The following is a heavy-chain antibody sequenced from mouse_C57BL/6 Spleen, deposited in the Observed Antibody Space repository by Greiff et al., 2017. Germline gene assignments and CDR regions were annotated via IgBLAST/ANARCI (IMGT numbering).Heavy chain of an antibody. J-gene: IGHJ1*03. CDR1: GYAFSSYW. CDR3: ARSRGLYYYGSSSHWYFDV. D-gene: IGHD1-1*01. V-gene: IGHV1-80*01. Sequence: QVQLQQSGAELVKPGASVKISCKASGYAFSSYWMNWVKQRPGKGLEWIGQIYPGDGDTNYNGKFKGKATLTADKSSSTAYMQLSSLTSEDSAVYFCARSRGLYYYGSSSHWYFDVWGTGTTVTVSS. CDR2: IYPGDGDT.